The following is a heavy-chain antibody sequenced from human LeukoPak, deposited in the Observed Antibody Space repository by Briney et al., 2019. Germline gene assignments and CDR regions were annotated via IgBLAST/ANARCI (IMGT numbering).Heavy chain of an antibody. D-gene: IGHD1-20*01. Sequence: GRSLRLSCAAPGFTFSSYAMHWVRQAPGKGLEWVAVISYDGSNKYYADSVKGRFTISRDNSKNTLYLQMNSLRAEDTAVYYCARDLTGTNYYYYGMDVWGQGTTVTVSS. V-gene: IGHV3-30*04. CDR1: GFTFSSYA. J-gene: IGHJ6*02. CDR3: ARDLTGTNYYYYGMDV. CDR2: ISYDGSNK.